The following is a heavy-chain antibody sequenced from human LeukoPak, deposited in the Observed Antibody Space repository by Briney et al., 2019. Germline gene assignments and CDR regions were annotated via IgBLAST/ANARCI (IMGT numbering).Heavy chain of an antibody. CDR2: IWYDGSNK. CDR3: ARDPCSGGSCYLDY. V-gene: IGHV3-33*01. J-gene: IGHJ4*02. Sequence: GRSLRLPCAASGFTFSSYGMHWVRQAPGKGLEWVAVIWYDGSNKYHADSVKGRFTISRDNSKNTLYLQMNSLRAEDTAVYYCARDPCSGGSCYLDYWGQGTLVTVSS. CDR1: GFTFSSYG. D-gene: IGHD2-15*01.